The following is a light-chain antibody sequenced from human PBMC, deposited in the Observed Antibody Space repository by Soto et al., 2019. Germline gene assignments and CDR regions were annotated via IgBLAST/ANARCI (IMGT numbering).Light chain of an antibody. V-gene: IGLV4-69*01. CDR2: LNSDGSH. Sequence: QPVLTQSPSASASLGASVKLTCTLSSGHSSYAIAWHQQQPEKGPRFLMKLNSDGSHSKGDGIPDRFSGSSSGPERYLPISSLQSEDEGDYYCQTWGTGIQVFGGGTKLTVL. CDR1: SGHSSYA. CDR3: QTWGTGIQV. J-gene: IGLJ2*01.